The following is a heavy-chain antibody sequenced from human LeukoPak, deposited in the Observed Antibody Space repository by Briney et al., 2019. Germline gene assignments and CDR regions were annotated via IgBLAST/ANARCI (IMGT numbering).Heavy chain of an antibody. CDR2: IYYTYST. Sequence: SETLSLTCTVSGGSITSSGYYWTWILQHPGRGLEWIGYIYYTYSTYYNPSLNRRITISLHTPQNQFSLTLSSVPPADTAVYYCARGRLPRYWGQGTLVTVSS. D-gene: IGHD2-15*01. J-gene: IGHJ4*02. CDR1: GGSITSSGYY. V-gene: IGHV4-31*03. CDR3: ARGRLPRY.